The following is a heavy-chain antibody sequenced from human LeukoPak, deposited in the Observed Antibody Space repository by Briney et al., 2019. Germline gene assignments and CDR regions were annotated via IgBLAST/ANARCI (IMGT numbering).Heavy chain of an antibody. J-gene: IGHJ4*02. CDR1: GLTFSNYA. Sequence: PGGSLRLSCAASGLTFSNYAMSWVRQAPGKGLEWVSAISSSGGSTFYAESVKGRFAISRDNSKNTLYLQMNSLRAEDTAVYYCAKAWPTGKADYWGQGTLVTVSS. D-gene: IGHD7-27*01. CDR3: AKAWPTGKADY. CDR2: ISSSGGST. V-gene: IGHV3-23*01.